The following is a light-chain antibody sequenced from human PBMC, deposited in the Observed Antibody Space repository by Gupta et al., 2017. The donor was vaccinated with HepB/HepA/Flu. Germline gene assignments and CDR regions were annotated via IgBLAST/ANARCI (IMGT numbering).Light chain of an antibody. CDR3: QQIDNSPRS. J-gene: IGKJ1*01. V-gene: IGKV4-1*01. CDR1: QCALYSYNNKNH. CDR2: WAS. Sequence: DIVMTQSPDCLAVSLGERATINFKSSQCALYSYNNKNHLGWYQQKPGQPPKLLINWASTRESGVPDRFSGSGSGTDFTLTISSLQAEDVAVYYCQQIDNSPRSFGQGTKVEIK.